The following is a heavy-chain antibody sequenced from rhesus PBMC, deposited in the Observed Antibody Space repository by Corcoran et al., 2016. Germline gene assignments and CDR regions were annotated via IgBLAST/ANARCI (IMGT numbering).Heavy chain of an antibody. D-gene: IGHD2-39*01. CDR2: IYGSGGRT. V-gene: IGHV4-160*01. J-gene: IGHJ4*01. Sequence: QVQLQESGPGLVKPSETLSLTCAVSGGSISSNYWSWIRQPPGKGLEGIGRIYGSGGRTHYNPPLKSRVTISTDTSKNQFSLNLSSVTAADTAVYYCASSLVGAYTSPQAYWGQGVLVTVSS. CDR1: GGSISSNY. CDR3: ASSLVGAYTSPQAY.